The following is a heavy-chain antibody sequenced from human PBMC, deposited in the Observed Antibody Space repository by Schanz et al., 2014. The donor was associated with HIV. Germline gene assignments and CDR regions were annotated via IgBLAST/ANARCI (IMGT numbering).Heavy chain of an antibody. CDR1: GFPFSGFG. Sequence: QVQLVESGGGVVQPGTSLRLSCAASGFPFSGFGIHWVRQAPGKGLDWVAVISYDGSNKYYADSVKGRFTISRDNSKNTLYLQMNSLRAEDTAVYYCARGSGPYYYYYGMDVWGQGTTVTVSS. V-gene: IGHV3-30*03. CDR2: ISYDGSNK. CDR3: ARGSGPYYYYYGMDV. J-gene: IGHJ6*02. D-gene: IGHD3-10*01.